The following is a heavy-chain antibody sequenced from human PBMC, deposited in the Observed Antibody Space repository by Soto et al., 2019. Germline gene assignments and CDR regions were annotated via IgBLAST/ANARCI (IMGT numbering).Heavy chain of an antibody. V-gene: IGHV3-23*01. CDR1: GFTISSYA. CDR3: AKGPWDSSGYYLDY. Sequence: PGGSLRLSCAASGFTISSYAMSWVRQAPGKGLEWVSAISGSGGSTYYADSVKGRFTISRDNSKNTLYLQMNSLRAEDTAVYDCAKGPWDSSGYYLDYWGQGTLVTVSS. D-gene: IGHD3-22*01. CDR2: ISGSGGST. J-gene: IGHJ4*02.